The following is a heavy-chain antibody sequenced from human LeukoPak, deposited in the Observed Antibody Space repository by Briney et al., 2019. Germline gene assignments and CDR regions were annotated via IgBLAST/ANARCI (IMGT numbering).Heavy chain of an antibody. CDR1: GFTFSSYA. CDR2: IGGSGGST. Sequence: GGSLRLSCASSGFTFSSYAMSWVRQAPGKGHESVSAIGGSGGSTYYADSVKGRFTISRDNSKNTLYLQMNSLRAEDTAVYYCQTEDGIRYFDWLLLGAFDIWGQGTMVTVSS. CDR3: QTEDGIRYFDWLLLGAFDI. J-gene: IGHJ3*02. D-gene: IGHD3-9*01. V-gene: IGHV3-23*01.